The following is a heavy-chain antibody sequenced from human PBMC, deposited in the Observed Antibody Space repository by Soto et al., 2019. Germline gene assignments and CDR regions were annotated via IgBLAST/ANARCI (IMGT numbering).Heavy chain of an antibody. V-gene: IGHV3-23*01. J-gene: IGHJ4*02. Sequence: ESGGGLVQPGGSLRLSCAASGFTFSTFAMSWVRQAPGKGLEWVSLVSGGGESTYYADSVKGRFTISRDNSKNTLYLQMNSLGGEDTAIYYRVKGGGYSYGYGAHWGQGTLVTVSS. CDR3: VKGGGYSYGYGAH. CDR2: VSGGGEST. CDR1: GFTFSTFA. D-gene: IGHD5-18*01.